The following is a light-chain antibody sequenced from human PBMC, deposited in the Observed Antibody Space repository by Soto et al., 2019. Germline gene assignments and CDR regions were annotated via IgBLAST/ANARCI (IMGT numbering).Light chain of an antibody. Sequence: DIVMTQSPDSLAVSLGERATINCKSSQSVLYSSNNKNYLAWYQQKPGQPPKLLIYWASTRQSRVPDRFSGSGSGTDFTLTISSLQAEDVAVYYCQQYYSTPRYTFGQGTKLEIK. V-gene: IGKV4-1*01. J-gene: IGKJ2*01. CDR1: QSVLYSSNNKNY. CDR3: QQYYSTPRYT. CDR2: WAS.